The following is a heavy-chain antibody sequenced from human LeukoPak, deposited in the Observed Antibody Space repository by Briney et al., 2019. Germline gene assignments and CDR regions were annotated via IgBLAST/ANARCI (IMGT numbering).Heavy chain of an antibody. J-gene: IGHJ6*02. D-gene: IGHD2-2*01. V-gene: IGHV1-18*01. CDR3: ARSVEEDIVVVPAAMAKYYYYGMDV. Sequence: ASVKVSCKASGYTFTSYGISWVRQAPGRGLEWMGWISAYNGDTNYAQKLQGRVTMTTDTSTSTAYMELRSLRSDDTAVYYCARSVEEDIVVVPAAMAKYYYYGMDVWGQGTTVTVSS. CDR1: GYTFTSYG. CDR2: ISAYNGDT.